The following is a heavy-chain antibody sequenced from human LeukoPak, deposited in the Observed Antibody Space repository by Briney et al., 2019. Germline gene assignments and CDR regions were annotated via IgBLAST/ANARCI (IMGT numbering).Heavy chain of an antibody. CDR1: GFAFSSYA. Sequence: GGSLRLSCAASGFAFSSYAMSWVRQAPGKGLEWVSAISGSGGSTYYADSVKGRFTISRDNSKNTLYLQMNSLRAEDTAVYYCAKDRLPYCSGGSCYSNWFDPWGQGTLVTVSS. J-gene: IGHJ5*02. CDR3: AKDRLPYCSGGSCYSNWFDP. D-gene: IGHD2-15*01. V-gene: IGHV3-23*01. CDR2: ISGSGGST.